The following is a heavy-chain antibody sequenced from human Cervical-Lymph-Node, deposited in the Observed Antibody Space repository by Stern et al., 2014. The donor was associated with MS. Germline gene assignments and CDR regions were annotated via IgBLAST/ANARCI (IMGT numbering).Heavy chain of an antibody. Sequence: EMQLVESGGGLVQPGGSLRLSCAASGFTFSSSWMHWVRQAPGKGLVWVSRINSDGSTTSYADSVKGRFTSSRDNAKNTLYLQMNSLRAEDTAVYYCARVDYDFWSGYYSPDYYYYGMDVWGQGTTVTVSS. CDR1: GFTFSSSW. J-gene: IGHJ6*02. CDR3: ARVDYDFWSGYYSPDYYYYGMDV. D-gene: IGHD3-3*01. CDR2: INSDGSTT. V-gene: IGHV3-74*02.